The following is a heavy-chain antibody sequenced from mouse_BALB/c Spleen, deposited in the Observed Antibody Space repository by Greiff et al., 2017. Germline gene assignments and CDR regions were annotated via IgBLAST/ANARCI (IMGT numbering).Heavy chain of an antibody. CDR2: IDPETGGT. CDR1: GYTFTDYE. Sequence: QVQLKQSGAELVRPGASVTLSCKASGYTFTDYEMHWVKQTPVHGLEWIGAIDPETGGTAYNQKFKGKATLTADKSSSTAYMELRSLTSEDSAVYYCTRSGGGFADWGQGTLVTVSA. CDR3: TRSGGGFAD. D-gene: IGHD3-1*01. J-gene: IGHJ3*01. V-gene: IGHV1-15*01.